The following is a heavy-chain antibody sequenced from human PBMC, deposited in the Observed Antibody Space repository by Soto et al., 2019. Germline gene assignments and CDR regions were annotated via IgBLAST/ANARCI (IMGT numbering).Heavy chain of an antibody. CDR1: GYTFTSYG. D-gene: IGHD5-12*01. J-gene: IGHJ3*02. Sequence: ASVKVSCKASGYTFTSYGISWVRQAPGQGLEWMGWISAYNGNTNYAQKLQGRVTMTTDTSTSTAYMELRSSVTAADTAVYYCAGASTWHPGAFDIWGQGTTVTVSS. V-gene: IGHV1-18*01. CDR3: AGASTWHPGAFDI. CDR2: ISAYNGNT.